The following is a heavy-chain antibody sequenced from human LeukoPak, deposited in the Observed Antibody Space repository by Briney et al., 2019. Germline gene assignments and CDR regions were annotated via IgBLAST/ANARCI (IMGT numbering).Heavy chain of an antibody. CDR1: GDSVSSNSAA. J-gene: IGHJ2*01. D-gene: IGHD6-13*01. V-gene: IGHV6-1*01. CDR3: ARLSSTWYQDWYFDL. Sequence: SQTLSLTCAISGDSVSSNSAAWNWIRRSPSRGLEWLGRTYYRSKWYNEYAISVKSRVIINPDTSKNQFSLKLNSVTAADTAVYYCARLSSTWYQDWYFDLWGRGTLVTVSS. CDR2: TYYRSKWYN.